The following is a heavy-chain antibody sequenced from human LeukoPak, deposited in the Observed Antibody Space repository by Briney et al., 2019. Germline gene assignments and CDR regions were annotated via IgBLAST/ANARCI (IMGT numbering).Heavy chain of an antibody. CDR2: RKQDGSEK. CDR3: ARDRQWLVGYYMDV. J-gene: IGHJ6*03. Sequence: GGSLRLSCAASGFTLSSYWMSWVRQAPGKGLEWVANRKQDGSEKYYVDSVKGRFTISRDNAKNSVYLQMNSLRAEDTAVYYCARDRQWLVGYYMDVWGKGTTVTVSS. D-gene: IGHD6-19*01. V-gene: IGHV3-7*01. CDR1: GFTLSSYW.